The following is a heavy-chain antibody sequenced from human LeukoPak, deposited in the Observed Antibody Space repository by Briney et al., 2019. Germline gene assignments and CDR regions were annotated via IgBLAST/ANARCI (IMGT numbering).Heavy chain of an antibody. J-gene: IGHJ4*02. V-gene: IGHV4-4*07. D-gene: IGHD5-12*01. CDR1: GGSISSYY. CDR3: ARLGSGLHFDY. Sequence: SETLSLTCTISGGSISSYYWSWIRQPAGKGLEWIGRIYTSGSTNYNPSLKSRVTISVDKSKNQFSLKLNSVTAADTAVYYCARLGSGLHFDYWGQGTLVTVSS. CDR2: IYTSGST.